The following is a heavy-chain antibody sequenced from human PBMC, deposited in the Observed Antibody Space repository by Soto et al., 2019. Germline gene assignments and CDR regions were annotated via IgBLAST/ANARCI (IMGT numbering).Heavy chain of an antibody. CDR1: GASIRSYH. CDR3: AKDVSSRRWFDP. V-gene: IGHV4-4*07. D-gene: IGHD3-16*01. Sequence: PSETLSLTCAVSGASIRSYHWSFLRQPAGKGLEWIGRIQHTGNTNYNPSLKSRVTMSADTSKNQISLKMTSVTAADTAVYFCAKDVSSRRWFDPWGQGVRVPVSS. J-gene: IGHJ5*02. CDR2: IQHTGNT.